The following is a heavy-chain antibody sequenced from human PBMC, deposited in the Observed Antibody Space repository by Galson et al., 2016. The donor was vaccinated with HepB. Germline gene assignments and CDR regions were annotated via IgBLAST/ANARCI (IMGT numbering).Heavy chain of an antibody. Sequence: SETLSPTCEVSGGSISRYYWSWSRQPPGKGREWIGYIFYTGSTKYNTSLKSRVTISVDTPKNHFSLKLSSVTAADTAIYYCARDFDPFDPWGQGTLVTVSS. V-gene: IGHV4-59*01. J-gene: IGHJ5*02. CDR1: GGSISRYY. CDR2: IFYTGST. CDR3: ARDFDPFDP. D-gene: IGHD3-9*01.